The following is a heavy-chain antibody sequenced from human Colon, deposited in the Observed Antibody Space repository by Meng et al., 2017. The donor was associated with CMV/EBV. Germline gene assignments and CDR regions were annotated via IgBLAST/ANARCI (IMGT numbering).Heavy chain of an antibody. Sequence: GESLKISCTTSGFTFSSFGMHWVRQAPGKGLEWVAFTRHDESSKYYVDSVKGRFTISRDNSKNTLYLQMNSLRAEDTAVYYCARDHYDFWSGYYYYYYGMDVWGQGTTVTVSS. CDR1: GFTFSSFG. J-gene: IGHJ6*02. D-gene: IGHD3-3*01. CDR3: ARDHYDFWSGYYYYYYGMDV. CDR2: TRHDESSK. V-gene: IGHV3-30*02.